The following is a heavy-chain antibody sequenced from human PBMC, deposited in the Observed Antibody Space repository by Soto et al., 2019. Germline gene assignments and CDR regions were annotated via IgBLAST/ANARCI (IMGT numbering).Heavy chain of an antibody. Sequence: PGGSLRLSCAASGFTFDDYAMHWVRQAPGKGLEWVSGISWNSGSIGYADSVKGRFTISRDNAKNSLYLQMNSLRAEDTALYYCAKGFRGPYVPAKYFQHWGKGTLVTVPS. V-gene: IGHV3-9*01. CDR1: GFTFDDYA. J-gene: IGHJ1*01. CDR3: AKGFRGPYVPAKYFQH. CDR2: ISWNSGSI. D-gene: IGHD1-26*01.